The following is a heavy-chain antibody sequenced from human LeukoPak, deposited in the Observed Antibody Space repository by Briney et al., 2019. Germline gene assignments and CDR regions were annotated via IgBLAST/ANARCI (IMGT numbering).Heavy chain of an antibody. Sequence: ASVKVSCKASGYTFTSYDINWVRQATGQGLEWMGWMNPNSSNTGYAQKFQGRVTMTRNTSISTAYMELSSLRSEDTAVYYCARGPCIGGDCYSYYFDYWGQGTLVTVSS. D-gene: IGHD2-21*02. J-gene: IGHJ4*02. CDR1: GYTFTSYD. CDR2: MNPNSSNT. V-gene: IGHV1-8*01. CDR3: ARGPCIGGDCYSYYFDY.